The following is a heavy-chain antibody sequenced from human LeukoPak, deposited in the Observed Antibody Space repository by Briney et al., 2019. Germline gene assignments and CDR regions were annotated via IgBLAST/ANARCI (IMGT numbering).Heavy chain of an antibody. CDR1: GGSISSYY. V-gene: IGHV4-4*09. Sequence: SVTLSLTCTVSGGSISSYYWSWIRQPPGKGLEWIGYIYTSGSTNYNPSLKSRVTISVDTSKNQFSLKLSSVTAADTAVYYCARGDVTVGATTVYFDYWGQGALVTVSS. J-gene: IGHJ4*02. CDR2: IYTSGST. CDR3: ARGDVTVGATTVYFDY. D-gene: IGHD1-26*01.